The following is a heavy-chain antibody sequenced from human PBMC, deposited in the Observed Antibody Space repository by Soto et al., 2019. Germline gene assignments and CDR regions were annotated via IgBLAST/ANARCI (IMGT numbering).Heavy chain of an antibody. J-gene: IGHJ6*02. V-gene: IGHV1-18*04. CDR2: ISAYNGNT. Sequence: VASVKVSCKASGYSFTNYGISWVRQAPGQGLEWMGWISAYNGNTNYAQKLQGRVTMTTDTSTSTAYMELRSLRSDDTAVYYCARDNIVVVPAAYYQYYGMDVWGQGTTVTVSS. CDR3: ARDNIVVVPAAYYQYYGMDV. CDR1: GYSFTNYG. D-gene: IGHD2-2*01.